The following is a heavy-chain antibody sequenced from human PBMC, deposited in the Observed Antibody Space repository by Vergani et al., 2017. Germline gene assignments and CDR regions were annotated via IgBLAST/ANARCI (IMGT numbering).Heavy chain of an antibody. Sequence: VQLVESGGGLVKPGGSLRLSCAASGFTFSSYGMHWVRQAPGKGLEWEAFIRYDGSNKYYADSVKGRFTISRDNSKTTLYLQMNSLRAEDTSVYYCADGLDSCGWYYFDYWGQGTLVTVSS. CDR2: IRYDGSNK. CDR1: GFTFSSYG. J-gene: IGHJ4*02. CDR3: ADGLDSCGWYYFDY. V-gene: IGHV3-30*02. D-gene: IGHD6-19*01.